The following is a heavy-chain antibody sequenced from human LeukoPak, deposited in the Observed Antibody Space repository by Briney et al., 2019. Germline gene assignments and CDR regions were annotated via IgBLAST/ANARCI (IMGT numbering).Heavy chain of an antibody. CDR3: ARDRLEYCGGDCYPSYYYYYGIDV. J-gene: IGHJ6*02. CDR2: IYSGGST. V-gene: IGHV3-53*01. D-gene: IGHD2-21*02. Sequence: GGSLRLSCAASGFTVSSNYMSWVRQAPGKGLEWVSVIYSGGSTYYADSVKGRFTISRDNSKNTLYLQMNSLRAEDTAVYYCARDRLEYCGGDCYPSYYYYYGIDVWGQGTTVTVSS. CDR1: GFTVSSNY.